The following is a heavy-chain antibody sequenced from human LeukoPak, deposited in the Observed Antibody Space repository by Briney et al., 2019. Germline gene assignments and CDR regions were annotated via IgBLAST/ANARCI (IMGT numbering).Heavy chain of an antibody. CDR2: IYTSGST. V-gene: IGHV4-4*07. CDR3: ARGRVTMVRGVIRYFDY. D-gene: IGHD3-10*01. Sequence: SETLSLTCTVSGGSISSYYWSWIRQPAGKGLEWIGRIYTSGSTNYNPSLKSRVTMSVDTSKNQFSLKLSSVTAADTAVYYCARGRVTMVRGVIRYFDYWGQGTLVTVSS. J-gene: IGHJ4*02. CDR1: GGSISSYY.